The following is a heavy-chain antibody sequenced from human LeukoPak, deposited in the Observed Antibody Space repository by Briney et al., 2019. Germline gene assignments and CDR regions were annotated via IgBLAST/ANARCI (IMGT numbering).Heavy chain of an antibody. CDR3: AKDGGYIYAYSDY. D-gene: IGHD5-24*01. CDR1: GFTFSDYY. Sequence: NPGGSLTLSCAASGFTFSDYYMSWIRQAPGKGLEWVSHISGSGTTIHYADSVKGRFTISRDNAKNLLYLQMNSLRAEDTAVYYCAKDGGYIYAYSDYWGQGTLVTVSS. V-gene: IGHV3-11*01. J-gene: IGHJ4*02. CDR2: ISGSGTTI.